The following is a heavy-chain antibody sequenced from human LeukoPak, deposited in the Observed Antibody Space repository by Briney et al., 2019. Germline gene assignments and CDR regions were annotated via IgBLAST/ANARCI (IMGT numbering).Heavy chain of an antibody. Sequence: GGSLRLSCAASGFIFSSYSMNWVPQAPGKGLEWVSYISSSSTYIYYADSVKGRFTISRDNAKNSLYLQMNSLISEDTAEYYWGRDGERGELSLYMDYWGQGTLVTVSS. CDR1: GFIFSSYS. J-gene: IGHJ4*02. CDR2: ISSSSTYI. CDR3: GRDGERGELSLYMDY. V-gene: IGHV3-21*01. D-gene: IGHD3-16*02.